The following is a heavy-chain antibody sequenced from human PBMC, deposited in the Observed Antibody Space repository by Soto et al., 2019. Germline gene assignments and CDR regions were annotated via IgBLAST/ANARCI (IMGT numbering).Heavy chain of an antibody. CDR2: ISGSGGDT. J-gene: IGHJ6*02. V-gene: IGHV3-23*01. CDR3: VGEHETSGKTYYGMDV. CDR1: GFVFSSYA. D-gene: IGHD2-15*01. Sequence: EVQLLESGGELVQSGGSLRLSCAASGFVFSSYAMSWVRQAPGKGLEWVSSISGSGGDTYYPDSVKGRFTISRDNSKSTLYLQMNSLRDEDTAIYYCVGEHETSGKTYYGMDVWGQGTTVTVSS.